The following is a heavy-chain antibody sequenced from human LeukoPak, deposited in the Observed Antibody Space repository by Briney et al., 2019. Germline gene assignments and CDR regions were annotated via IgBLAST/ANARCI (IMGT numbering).Heavy chain of an antibody. D-gene: IGHD3-3*01. CDR3: ARARGDYDFWSGYYPRDYGMDV. Sequence: SGTLSLTCAVSGGSISSSNWWSWVRQPPGKGLEWIGEIYHSGSTNYNPSLKSRVTISVDKSKNQFSLKLSSVTAADTAVYYCARARGDYDFWSGYYPRDYGMDVWGQGTTVTVSS. J-gene: IGHJ6*02. CDR1: GGSISSSNW. CDR2: IYHSGST. V-gene: IGHV4-4*02.